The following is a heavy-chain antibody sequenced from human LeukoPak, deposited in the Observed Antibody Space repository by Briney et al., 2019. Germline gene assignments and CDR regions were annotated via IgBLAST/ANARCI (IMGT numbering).Heavy chain of an antibody. J-gene: IGHJ3*01. V-gene: IGHV3-30*04. CDR2: ISYDGRNE. CDR3: ARGEAYYDRNGLPGTALDF. CDR1: GFTFSNHA. Sequence: GGSLRLSCTASGFTFSNHALHWVRQAPGKGLEWLTVISYDGRNEYYADSVTGRFTISRDNSKNTVSLQLNSLRVEDAAVYYCARGEAYYDRNGLPGTALDFWGLGTLVTVSS. D-gene: IGHD3-22*01.